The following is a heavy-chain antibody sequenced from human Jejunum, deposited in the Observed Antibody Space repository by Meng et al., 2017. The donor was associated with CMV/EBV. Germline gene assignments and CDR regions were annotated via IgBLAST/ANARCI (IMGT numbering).Heavy chain of an antibody. J-gene: IGHJ6*02. CDR2: LSYDESDK. Sequence: HWVRQAPGKGLDWVTVLSYDESDKKYADSVKGRFIISRDNSKNTVYLQMNSLRPDDTATYYCVKSKGGVNFFVRGVIIANYYNGLDVWGQGTTVTVSS. CDR3: VKSKGGVNFFVRGVIIANYYNGLDV. V-gene: IGHV3-30*18. D-gene: IGHD3-10*02.